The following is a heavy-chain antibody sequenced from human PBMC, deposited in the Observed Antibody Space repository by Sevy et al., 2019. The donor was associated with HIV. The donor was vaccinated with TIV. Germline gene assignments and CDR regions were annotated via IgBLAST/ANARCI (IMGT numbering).Heavy chain of an antibody. CDR1: GFTFSSYS. CDR2: ISSTSSHI. CDR3: ARSAVARTASRGYDY. Sequence: GGSLRLSCTASGFTFSSYSMNWVRQAPGKGLEWVSSISSTSSHIYYADSVKGRFTISRDNAKNSLYLQMNSLRAEDTAVYYCARSAVARTASRGYDYWGQGTLVTVSS. D-gene: IGHD5-18*01. V-gene: IGHV3-21*01. J-gene: IGHJ4*02.